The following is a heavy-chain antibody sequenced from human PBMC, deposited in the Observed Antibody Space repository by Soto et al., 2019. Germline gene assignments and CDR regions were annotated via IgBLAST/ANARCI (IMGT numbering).Heavy chain of an antibody. Sequence: QVQLVQSGAEVKKPGASVKVSCKASGYTFTSYGISWVRQAPGQGLEWMGWISAYNGNTNYAQKIQGRVTMTTDTSTSTAYMELRSLRSDDTAVYYCARDPVYIWGSYRHFSGAFDIWGQGTMVTVSS. CDR2: ISAYNGNT. J-gene: IGHJ3*02. CDR3: ARDPVYIWGSYRHFSGAFDI. V-gene: IGHV1-18*01. CDR1: GYTFTSYG. D-gene: IGHD3-16*02.